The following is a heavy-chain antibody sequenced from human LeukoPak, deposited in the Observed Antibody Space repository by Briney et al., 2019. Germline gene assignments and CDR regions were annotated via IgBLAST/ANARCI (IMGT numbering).Heavy chain of an antibody. CDR1: GYTFTGYY. CDR2: INPNSGGT. J-gene: IGHJ5*02. V-gene: IGHV1-2*02. D-gene: IGHD2-8*01. CDR3: ARVGGNCTNGVCYNWFDP. Sequence: GASVKVSCKASGYTFTGYYMHWVRQAPGQGLEWMGWINPNSGGTNYAQKFQGRVTMTRDTSISTAYMELSRLRSDDTAVYYCARVGGNCTNGVCYNWFDPWGQGTLVTVSS.